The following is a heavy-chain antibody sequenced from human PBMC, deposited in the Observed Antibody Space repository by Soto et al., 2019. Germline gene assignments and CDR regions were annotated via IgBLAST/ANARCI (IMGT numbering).Heavy chain of an antibody. V-gene: IGHV4-59*01. D-gene: IGHD2-2*01. CDR2: IYYSGST. J-gene: IGHJ4*02. CDR3: ARGYCSSTSCPLFDY. Sequence: QVQLQESGPGLVKPSETLSLTCTVSGGSISSYYWSWIRQPPGKGLEWIGYIYYSGSTNYNPSLKSRVTISVDTPKNQFSLKLSSVTAADTAVYYCARGYCSSTSCPLFDYWGQGTLVTVSS. CDR1: GGSISSYY.